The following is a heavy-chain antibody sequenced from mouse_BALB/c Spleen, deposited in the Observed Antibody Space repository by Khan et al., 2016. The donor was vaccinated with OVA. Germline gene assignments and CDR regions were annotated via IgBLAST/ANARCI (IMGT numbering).Heavy chain of an antibody. Sequence: QVQLKESGPGLVAPSQSLSITCTIPGFLLTNYGVHWVRQPPGKGLEWLVLMWNDGSTTYNSALKSRLTISKDNSKSQVFLKMNSLQTDDTAMYFCARQPYYHYNIMDYWGQGTSVTVSS. D-gene: IGHD2-10*01. J-gene: IGHJ4*01. CDR3: ARQPYYHYNIMDY. CDR1: GFLLTNYG. CDR2: MWNDGST. V-gene: IGHV2-6-1*01.